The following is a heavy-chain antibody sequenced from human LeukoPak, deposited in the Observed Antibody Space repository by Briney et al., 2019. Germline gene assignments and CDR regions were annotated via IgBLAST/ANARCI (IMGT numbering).Heavy chain of an antibody. V-gene: IGHV3-30*02. CDR2: IRFNGGSE. D-gene: IGHD1-26*01. CDR3: AKDTVQWELLGYSWFDP. Sequence: PGGSLRLSCAASGFTFSTYGMHWVRQAPGKGLEWVAFIRFNGGSEHYADSVKGRFTISRDNSKNTLYLQMDSLGSEDTAIYYCAKDTVQWELLGYSWFDPWGQGTQVTVSS. J-gene: IGHJ5*02. CDR1: GFTFSTYG.